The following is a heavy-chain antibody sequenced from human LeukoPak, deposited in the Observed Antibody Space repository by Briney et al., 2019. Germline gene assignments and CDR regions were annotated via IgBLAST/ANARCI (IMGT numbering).Heavy chain of an antibody. CDR3: ARDSGGYFDRNHFGY. J-gene: IGHJ4*02. V-gene: IGHV3-21*01. Sequence: PGGSLRLSCAVSGFTFSNYNMNWVRQAPGKGLEWVSFTSSSSSYIYYADSVKGRFTISRDNAKNSLYLQMNSLRAEDTAVYYCARDSGGYFDRNHFGYWGQGTLVTVSS. CDR2: TSSSSSYI. CDR1: GFTFSNYN. D-gene: IGHD3-9*01.